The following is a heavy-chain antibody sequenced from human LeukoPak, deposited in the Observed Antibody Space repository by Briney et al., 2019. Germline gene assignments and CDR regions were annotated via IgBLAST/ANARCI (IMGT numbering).Heavy chain of an antibody. CDR2: IYYSGST. Sequence: PSETLSLTCAVSGGSISSGGYSWSWIRQPPGKGLEWIGSIYYSGSTYYNPSLKSRVTISVDMSKNQFSLKLSSVTAADTAVYYCASFQGEYSSGWYYFDYWGQGTLVTVSS. V-gene: IGHV4-39*01. J-gene: IGHJ4*02. CDR1: GGSISSGGYS. CDR3: ASFQGEYSSGWYYFDY. D-gene: IGHD6-19*01.